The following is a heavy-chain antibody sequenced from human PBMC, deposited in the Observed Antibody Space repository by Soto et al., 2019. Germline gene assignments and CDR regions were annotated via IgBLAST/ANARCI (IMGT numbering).Heavy chain of an antibody. V-gene: IGHV4-30-2*01. CDR1: GGSISSGGYS. J-gene: IGHJ5*02. CDR3: ARTSYDYWFDP. Sequence: SETLSLTCAVSGGSISSGGYSWSWIRQPPGKGLEWTGYIYHSGSTYYNPSLKSRVTISVDRSKNQFSLKLSSVTAADTAVYYCARTSYDYWFDPWGQGTLVTVSS. CDR2: IYHSGST. D-gene: IGHD5-12*01.